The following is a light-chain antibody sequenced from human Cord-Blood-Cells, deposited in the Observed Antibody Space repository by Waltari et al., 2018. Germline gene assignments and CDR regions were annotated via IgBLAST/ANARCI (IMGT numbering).Light chain of an antibody. CDR2: WAS. CDR1: LSVLYSSNNKNY. CDR3: QQYYSTPPT. V-gene: IGKV4-1*01. Sequence: DIVMRKSPDALAASLGERVTINCKYSLSVLYSSNNKNYLAWYQQKPGQPPKLLIYWASTRESGVPDRFSGSGSGTDFTLTISSLQAEDVAVYYCQQYYSTPPTFGQGTKVEIK. J-gene: IGKJ1*01.